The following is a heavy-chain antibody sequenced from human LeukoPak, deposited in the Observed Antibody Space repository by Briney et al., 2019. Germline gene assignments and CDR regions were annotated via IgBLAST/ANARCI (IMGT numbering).Heavy chain of an antibody. CDR2: IKSKSDGGTT. CDR1: GFTFSIAW. CDR3: TTVMRAGTGILDY. J-gene: IGHJ4*02. Sequence: PGGSLRLSCAASGFTFSIAWMSWVRQAPGKGLEWVGRIKSKSDGGTTDYAAPVKGRFTISRDDSKNTLYLQMNSLKTEDTAVYYCTTVMRAGTGILDYWGQGTLVTVSS. V-gene: IGHV3-15*01. D-gene: IGHD6-19*01.